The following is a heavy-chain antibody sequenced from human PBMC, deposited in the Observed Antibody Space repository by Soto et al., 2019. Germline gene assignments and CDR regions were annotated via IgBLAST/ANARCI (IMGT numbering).Heavy chain of an antibody. J-gene: IGHJ4*02. Sequence: AECLKISCKGSGYIFTLYWIGWVRQMPGKGLEWMGIIYPGDSDTRYSPSFQGQVTISADKSISTAYLQWSSLKASDTAMYYCARFDLRYSYGDYLGQGTLVTV. CDR3: ARFDLRYSYGDY. D-gene: IGHD5-18*01. CDR1: GYIFTLYW. V-gene: IGHV5-51*01. CDR2: IYPGDSDT.